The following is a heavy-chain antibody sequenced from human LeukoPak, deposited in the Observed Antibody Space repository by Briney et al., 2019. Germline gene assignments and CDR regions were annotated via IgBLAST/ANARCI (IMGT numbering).Heavy chain of an antibody. CDR2: ISGSGGST. D-gene: IGHD3-9*01. J-gene: IGHJ3*02. CDR3: AKDTSALRYFDWLSTRNAFDI. Sequence: GGSLRLSCAAPGFTFDDYGMSWVRQAPGKGLEWVSAISGSGGSTYYADSVKGRFTISRDNSKNTLYLQMNSLRAEDTAVYYCAKDTSALRYFDWLSTRNAFDIWGQGTMVTVSS. V-gene: IGHV3-23*01. CDR1: GFTFDDYG.